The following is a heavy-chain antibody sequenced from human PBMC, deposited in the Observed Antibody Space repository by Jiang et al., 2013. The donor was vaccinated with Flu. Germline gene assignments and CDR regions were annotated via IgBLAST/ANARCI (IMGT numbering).Heavy chain of an antibody. D-gene: IGHD3-3*01. V-gene: IGHV4-39*01. J-gene: IGHJ4*02. CDR2: INYRGSS. CDR3: AGFSDFWSTFSVDY. Sequence: IGSINYRGSSHYNPSLKSRVTFSVDTSKKQFSLKLTSVTAADTAVYYCAGFSDFWSTFSVDYWGQGILVSVSS.